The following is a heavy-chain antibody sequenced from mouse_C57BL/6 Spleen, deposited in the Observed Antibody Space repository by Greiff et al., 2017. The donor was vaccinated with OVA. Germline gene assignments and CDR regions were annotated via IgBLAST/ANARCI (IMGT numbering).Heavy chain of an antibody. CDR3: ARWDSSGYWFAY. J-gene: IGHJ3*01. CDR1: GFNIKNTY. Sequence: EVKLVESVAELVRPGASVKLSCTASGFNIKNTYMHWVKQRPEQGLEWIGRIDPANGNTKYAPKFQGKATITADTSSNTAYLQLSSLTSEDTAIYYCARWDSSGYWFAYWGQGTLVTVSA. D-gene: IGHD3-2*02. CDR2: IDPANGNT. V-gene: IGHV14-3*01.